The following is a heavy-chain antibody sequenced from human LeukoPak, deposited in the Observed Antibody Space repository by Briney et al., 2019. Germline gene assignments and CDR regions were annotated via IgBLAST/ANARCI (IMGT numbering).Heavy chain of an antibody. CDR2: IYTSGST. CDR1: GGSISSGNYY. Sequence: PSETLSLTCTVSGGSISSGNYYWSWIRQPAGKGLEWMGRIYTSGSTNYNPSLKSRVTISVDTSKNQFSLKLSSVTAADTAVYYCARVKSARILSYYFDCWGQGTLVTVSS. D-gene: IGHD3-9*01. V-gene: IGHV4-61*02. CDR3: ARVKSARILSYYFDC. J-gene: IGHJ4*02.